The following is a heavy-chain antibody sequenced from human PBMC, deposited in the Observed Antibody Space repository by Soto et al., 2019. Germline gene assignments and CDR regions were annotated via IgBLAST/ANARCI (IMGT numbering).Heavy chain of an antibody. V-gene: IGHV3-30*03. Sequence: GGSLRLSCAASGFTFSSYGMHWVRQAPGKGLEWVAVISHDGSNKYYADSVKGRFTISRDNSKNTLYLQMNSLRAEDTAVYYCGTGPRERSSTPCFDYWGQGTLVTVSS. J-gene: IGHJ4*02. CDR2: ISHDGSNK. CDR1: GFTFSSYG. CDR3: GTGPRERSSTPCFDY. D-gene: IGHD6-13*01.